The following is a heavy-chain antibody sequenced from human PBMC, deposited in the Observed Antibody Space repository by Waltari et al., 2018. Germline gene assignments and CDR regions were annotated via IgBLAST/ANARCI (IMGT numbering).Heavy chain of an antibody. D-gene: IGHD3-22*01. CDR2: ISYDGSNK. CDR3: ARDRRIVVVILRGWHYYGMDV. J-gene: IGHJ6*02. V-gene: IGHV3-30-3*01. Sequence: QVQLVESGGGVVQPGRSLRLSCAASGFTFSSYAMHWVRQAPGKGLEWVAVISYDGSNKYYADSVKGRFTISRDNSKNTLYLQMNSLRAEDTAVYYCARDRRIVVVILRGWHYYGMDVWGQGTTVTVSS. CDR1: GFTFSSYA.